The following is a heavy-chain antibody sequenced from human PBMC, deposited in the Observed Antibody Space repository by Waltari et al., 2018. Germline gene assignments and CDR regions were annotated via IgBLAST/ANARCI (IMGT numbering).Heavy chain of an antibody. J-gene: IGHJ4*02. Sequence: QVQLVQSGAEVKKPGASVKVSCKASGYTFKNYYMIWVRQAQGQGLEWMGIINPGTESTAYAQKFRGRVTMTRDTSTSTVYMELRSLKKDDTAVYYCAKSNYMSGYASGTDYWGQGTLVTVSS. CDR1: GYTFKNYY. V-gene: IGHV1-46*03. CDR2: INPGTEST. CDR3: AKSNYMSGYASGTDY. D-gene: IGHD5-12*01.